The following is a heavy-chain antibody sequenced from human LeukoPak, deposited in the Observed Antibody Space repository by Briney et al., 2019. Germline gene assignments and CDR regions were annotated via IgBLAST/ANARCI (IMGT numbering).Heavy chain of an antibody. D-gene: IGHD2-2*02. Sequence: ASVKVSCKASGGTFSSYAISWVRQAPGQGLEWMGGIIPIFGTANYAQKFQGRVTITVDESTSTAYMELSSLRSEDTAVYYCARRVSDCSSTSCYRGYYFDYWGQGTLVTVSS. CDR2: IIPIFGTA. J-gene: IGHJ4*02. V-gene: IGHV1-69*13. CDR1: GGTFSSYA. CDR3: ARRVSDCSSTSCYRGYYFDY.